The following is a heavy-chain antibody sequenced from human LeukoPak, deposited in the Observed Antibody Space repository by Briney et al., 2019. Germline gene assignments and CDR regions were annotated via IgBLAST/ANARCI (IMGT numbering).Heavy chain of an antibody. J-gene: IGHJ5*02. CDR3: AREGARYSGYVNWFDP. CDR1: GGSISSYY. D-gene: IGHD5-12*01. V-gene: IGHV4-4*07. Sequence: SETLSLTCTVSGGSISSYYWSWIRQPAGKGLEWIGRIYTSGSTNYNPSLKSRVTMSVDTSKNQFSLKLSSVTAADTAVYYCAREGARYSGYVNWFDPWGQGTLVTVSS. CDR2: IYTSGST.